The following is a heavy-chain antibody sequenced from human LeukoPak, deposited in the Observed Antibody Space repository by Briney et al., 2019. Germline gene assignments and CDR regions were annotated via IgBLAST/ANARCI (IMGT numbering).Heavy chain of an antibody. CDR2: TNPNSGGT. J-gene: IGHJ5*02. D-gene: IGHD2-2*01. Sequence: ASVKVSCKASGYTFTGYYMHWVRQAPGQGLEWMGWTNPNSGGTNYAQKFQGRVTMTRDTSISTAYMELSRLRSDDTAVYYCARGDIVVVPTWFDPWGQGTLVTVSS. CDR1: GYTFTGYY. V-gene: IGHV1-2*02. CDR3: ARGDIVVVPTWFDP.